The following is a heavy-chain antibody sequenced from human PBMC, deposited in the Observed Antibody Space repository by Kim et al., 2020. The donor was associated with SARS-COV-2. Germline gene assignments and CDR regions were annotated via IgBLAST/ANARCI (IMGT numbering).Heavy chain of an antibody. CDR3: AKGLIVVDPFDY. CDR2: ISWNSGSI. Sequence: GGSLRLSCAASGFTFDDYAMHWVRQAPGKGLEWVSGISWNSGSIGYADSVKGRFTISRDNAKNSLYLQMNSLRAEDTALYYCAKGLIVVDPFDYWGQGTLVTVSS. J-gene: IGHJ4*02. CDR1: GFTFDDYA. V-gene: IGHV3-9*01. D-gene: IGHD3-22*01.